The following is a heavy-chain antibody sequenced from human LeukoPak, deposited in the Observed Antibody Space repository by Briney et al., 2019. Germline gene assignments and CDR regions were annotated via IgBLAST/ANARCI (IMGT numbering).Heavy chain of an antibody. CDR1: GYTLTDLS. Sequence: GASVKVSCKVSGYTLTDLSMQWVRQTPGKGLEWVGGFDPEDGETIYAQKFQGRVTMTEDTSTDTAYMELSSLRSEDTAVYYCATVWVGYCTSTSCLYFDYWGQGTLVTVSS. D-gene: IGHD2-2*01. V-gene: IGHV1-24*01. CDR3: ATVWVGYCTSTSCLYFDY. J-gene: IGHJ4*02. CDR2: FDPEDGET.